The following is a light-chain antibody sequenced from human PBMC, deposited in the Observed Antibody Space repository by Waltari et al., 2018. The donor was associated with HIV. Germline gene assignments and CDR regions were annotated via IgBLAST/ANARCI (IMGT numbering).Light chain of an antibody. CDR1: SSDVGIYNL. CDR2: EGI. CDR3: CSYAGSSNWV. V-gene: IGLV2-23*01. Sequence: QSALTQPASVSGSPGQSITISCTGSSSDVGIYNLVSWYQQHPGKAPKLMIYEGIKRPSGVSNRFSGSKSGNTASLTISGLQAEDEADYYCCSYAGSSNWVFGGGTKLTVL. J-gene: IGLJ3*02.